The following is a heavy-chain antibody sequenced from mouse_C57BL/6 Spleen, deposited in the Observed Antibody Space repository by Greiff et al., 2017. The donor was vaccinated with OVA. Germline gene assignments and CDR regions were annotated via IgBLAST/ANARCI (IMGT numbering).Heavy chain of an antibody. J-gene: IGHJ4*01. Sequence: QVQLQQPGAELVMPGASVKLSCKASGYTFTSYWMHWVKQRPGQGLEWIGEIDPSDSYTNYNQKFKGKSTFTVDKSSSTAYMQLSSLTSEDSAVYYCARGYGSYYYAMDYWGQGTSVTVSS. CDR3: ARGYGSYYYAMDY. V-gene: IGHV1-69*01. D-gene: IGHD2-2*01. CDR1: GYTFTSYW. CDR2: IDPSDSYT.